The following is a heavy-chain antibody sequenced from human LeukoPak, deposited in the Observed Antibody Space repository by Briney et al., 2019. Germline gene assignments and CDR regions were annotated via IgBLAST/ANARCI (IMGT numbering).Heavy chain of an antibody. Sequence: SETLSLTCTVSGGSISSYYWSWIRQPPGKGLEWIGYIYYSGSTNYNPSLKSRVTISVDTSKNQFSLKLSSVTAADTAVYYCARVSYYYDLTIDYWGQGTLVTVSS. CDR3: ARVSYYYDLTIDY. CDR1: GGSISSYY. D-gene: IGHD3-22*01. J-gene: IGHJ4*02. CDR2: IYYSGST. V-gene: IGHV4-59*01.